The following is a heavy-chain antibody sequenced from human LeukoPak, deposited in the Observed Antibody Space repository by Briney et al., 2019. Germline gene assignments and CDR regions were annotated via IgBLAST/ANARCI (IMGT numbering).Heavy chain of an antibody. Sequence: SQTLSLTCTVSGGFISSGSYYWSWIRQPAGKGLEWIGRIYTSGSTNYNPSLKSRVTISVDTSKNQFSLKLSSVTAADTAVYYCARFTGYSYGERFYYFDYWGQGTLVTVSS. J-gene: IGHJ4*02. D-gene: IGHD5-18*01. CDR2: IYTSGST. CDR3: ARFTGYSYGERFYYFDY. V-gene: IGHV4-61*02. CDR1: GGFISSGSYY.